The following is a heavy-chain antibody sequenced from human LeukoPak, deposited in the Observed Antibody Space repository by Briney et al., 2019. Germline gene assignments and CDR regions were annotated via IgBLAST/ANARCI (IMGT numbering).Heavy chain of an antibody. V-gene: IGHV3-23*01. CDR2: ITGSGGNK. Sequence: GASLRLSCAASGFTFSSYAMRWVRQAPGKGLEWVAAITGSGGNKYYADSVKGRFTISRDNSKNTLYLQMNSLRAEDTAVYYCAKDIAARPACFDYWGQGTLVTVSS. D-gene: IGHD6-6*01. CDR1: GFTFSSYA. CDR3: AKDIAARPACFDY. J-gene: IGHJ4*02.